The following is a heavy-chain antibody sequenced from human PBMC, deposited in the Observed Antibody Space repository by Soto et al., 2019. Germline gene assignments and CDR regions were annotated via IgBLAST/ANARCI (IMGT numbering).Heavy chain of an antibody. CDR3: ARDQGYCSGGSCYSSGFDY. Sequence: QVQLVQSGAEVKKPGASVKVSCEASGYTFTSYGISWVRQAPGQGLEWMGWISAYNGNTNYAQKLQGRVTMTTDTSTSTAYMELRSLRSDDTAVYYCARDQGYCSGGSCYSSGFDYWGQGTLVTVSS. CDR1: GYTFTSYG. CDR2: ISAYNGNT. D-gene: IGHD2-15*01. J-gene: IGHJ4*02. V-gene: IGHV1-18*01.